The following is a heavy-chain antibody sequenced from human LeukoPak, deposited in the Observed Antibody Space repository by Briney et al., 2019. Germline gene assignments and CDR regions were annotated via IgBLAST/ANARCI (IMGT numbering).Heavy chain of an antibody. V-gene: IGHV4-34*01. CDR1: GGSFSGYY. Sequence: SETLSLTCAVYGGSFSGYYWSWIRQPPGKGLEWIGEINHSGSTNYNPSLKSRVTISVDTSKNQFSLKLSSVTAAYTAVYYCARVPAAPRLYMDVWGQGTTVIVSS. CDR3: ARVPAAPRLYMDV. CDR2: INHSGST. J-gene: IGHJ6*02. D-gene: IGHD2-2*01.